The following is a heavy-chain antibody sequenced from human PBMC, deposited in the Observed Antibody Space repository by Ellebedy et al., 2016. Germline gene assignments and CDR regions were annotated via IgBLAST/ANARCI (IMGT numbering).Heavy chain of an antibody. J-gene: IGHJ4*02. D-gene: IGHD4-17*01. CDR3: AHRTTVTSVDY. CDR1: GFSLTTNQVV. CDR2: IYGNDDK. Sequence: SGPTLVKPTQTLTLTCTFYGFSLTTNQVVVGWVRQPPGKAPEWLTFIYGNDDKRYSPSLRSRLTITKDTSKNQVVLTMTNMDPVDTATYFCAHRTTVTSVDYWGRGTLVTVSS. V-gene: IGHV2-5*01.